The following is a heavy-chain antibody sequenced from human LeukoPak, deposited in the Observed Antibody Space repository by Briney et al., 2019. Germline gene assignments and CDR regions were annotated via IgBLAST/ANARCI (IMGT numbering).Heavy chain of an antibody. CDR1: GFTFSSYA. Sequence: GGSLRLSCAASGFTFSSYAMSWVRQAPGEGLEWVSGISGSGSSTYYSDSVKGRFTISRDNAKNSLYLQMNSLRAEDTAVYYCARDSRDTGVTFDYWGQGTLVTVSS. J-gene: IGHJ4*02. CDR3: ARDSRDTGVTFDY. D-gene: IGHD1-14*01. V-gene: IGHV3-23*01. CDR2: ISGSGSST.